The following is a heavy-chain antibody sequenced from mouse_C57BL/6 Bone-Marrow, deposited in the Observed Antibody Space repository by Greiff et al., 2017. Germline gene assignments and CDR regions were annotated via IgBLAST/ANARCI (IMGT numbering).Heavy chain of an antibody. Sequence: EVQLVESGGGLVQPGGSMKLSCAASGFTFSDAWMDWVRQSPEKGLEWVAEIRNKANNHATYYAESVKGRFTISRDDSKSSVYLQMNSLRAEDTGIYYCTRDGSRGYYAMDYWGQGTSVTVSS. CDR2: IRNKANNHAT. CDR1: GFTFSDAW. V-gene: IGHV6-6*01. D-gene: IGHD1-1*01. J-gene: IGHJ4*01. CDR3: TRDGSRGYYAMDY.